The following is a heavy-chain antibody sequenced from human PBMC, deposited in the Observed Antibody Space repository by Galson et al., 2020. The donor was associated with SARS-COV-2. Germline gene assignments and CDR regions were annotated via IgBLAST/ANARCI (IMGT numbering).Heavy chain of an antibody. Sequence: KIGESLKISCTASGLIFSDYYMTWIRQAPGKGLEWLSYISPSSDYTNYADSVRGRFTISRDNTKTSLFLHMDSLRAEDTAVYYCAGSHKNFWYNFDNWGQGALVTVSS. CDR1: GLIFSDYY. CDR2: ISPSSDYT. CDR3: AGSHKNFWYNFDN. J-gene: IGHJ4*02. V-gene: IGHV3-11*03. D-gene: IGHD6-13*01.